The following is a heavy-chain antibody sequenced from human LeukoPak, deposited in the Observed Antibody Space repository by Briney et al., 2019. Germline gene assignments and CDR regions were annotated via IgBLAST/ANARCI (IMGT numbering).Heavy chain of an antibody. CDR3: ARGLGGTTLDAFDI. J-gene: IGHJ3*02. CDR1: GGSVSSGSYY. CDR2: IYYSGST. D-gene: IGHD1-1*01. Sequence: SETLSLTCTVSGGSVSSGSYYWSWIRQPPGKGLEWIGYIYYSGSTNYNPSLKSRVTISVDTSKNQFSLKLSSVTAADTAVYYCARGLGGTTLDAFDIWGQGTMVTVSS. V-gene: IGHV4-61*01.